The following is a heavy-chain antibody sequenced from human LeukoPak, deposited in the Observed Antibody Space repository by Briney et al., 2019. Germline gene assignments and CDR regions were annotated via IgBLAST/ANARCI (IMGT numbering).Heavy chain of an antibody. Sequence: GGSLRLSCAASGFAFSRDSMNWVRQAPGKGLEWVSYINGGGSPIYYADSVRGRFTISRDNAKNSLYLQMNSLRAEDTAVYYCVRDNPRCCGVIPANIDDYWGQGTLVTVSS. CDR3: VRDNPRCCGVIPANIDDY. V-gene: IGHV3-48*01. CDR2: INGGGSPI. D-gene: IGHD2-21*01. J-gene: IGHJ4*02. CDR1: GFAFSRDS.